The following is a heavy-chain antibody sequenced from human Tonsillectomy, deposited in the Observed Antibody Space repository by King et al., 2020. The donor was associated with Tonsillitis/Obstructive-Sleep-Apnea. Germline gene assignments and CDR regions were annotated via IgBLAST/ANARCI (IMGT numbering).Heavy chain of an antibody. J-gene: IGHJ3*02. V-gene: IGHV3-30*04. CDR3: ANMVTAIRGDAFDI. Sequence: VQLVQSGGGLVQPGGSLRLSCAASGFTFSSYAMSWVRQAPGKGLEWVAVISYDGSDTYYADSVKGRFTISRDNSKNTLYLQMNSLRAEDTAVYYCANMVTAIRGDAFDIWGQGTMVTVSS. CDR2: ISYDGSDT. CDR1: GFTFSSYA. D-gene: IGHD2-21*02.